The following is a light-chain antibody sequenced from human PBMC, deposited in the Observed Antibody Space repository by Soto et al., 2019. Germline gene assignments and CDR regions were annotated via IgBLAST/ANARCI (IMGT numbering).Light chain of an antibody. CDR2: NIR. J-gene: IGLJ1*01. CDR3: SSYASSSTDV. Sequence: QSALTQPASVSRSPGQSITISCTGTSRDVGGYNYVSWYQQHPGKTPKLRIYNIRNRPTSASNRVSSSQTANKTSLNNSGRQVEDEADYYCSSYASSSTDVFGTGTKVTVL. CDR1: SRDVGGYNY. V-gene: IGLV2-14*01.